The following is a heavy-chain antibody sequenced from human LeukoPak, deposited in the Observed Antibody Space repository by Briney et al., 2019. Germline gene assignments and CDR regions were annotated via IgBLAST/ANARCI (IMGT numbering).Heavy chain of an antibody. D-gene: IGHD1-26*01. CDR2: ISSSSSTI. V-gene: IGHV3-48*01. CDR3: ARTLVGATRPYYFDY. Sequence: GGSLRLSCAASGFTFSSYAMSWVRQAPGKGLEWVSYISSSSSTIYYADSVKGRFTISRDNAKNSLYLQMNSLRAEDTAVYYCARTLVGATRPYYFDYWGQGTLVTVSS. CDR1: GFTFSSYA. J-gene: IGHJ4*02.